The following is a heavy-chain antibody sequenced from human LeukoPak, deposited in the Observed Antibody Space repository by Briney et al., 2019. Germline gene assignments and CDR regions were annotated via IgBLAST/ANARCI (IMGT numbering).Heavy chain of an antibody. Sequence: SETLSLTCAVCGDSYCVYYWSWLPHPPGKGREWVMEHKHSGSTNYNPPLTSRVTIPQETSKNLFFHTLSSTTGQHPAGYYFWRGRQFTIFWPFASTFVPWGQGTLVTVSA. CDR1: GDSYCVYY. D-gene: IGHD3-9*01. V-gene: IGHV4-34*01. CDR2: HKHSGST. J-gene: IGHJ5*02. CDR3: WRGRQFTIFWPFASTFVP.